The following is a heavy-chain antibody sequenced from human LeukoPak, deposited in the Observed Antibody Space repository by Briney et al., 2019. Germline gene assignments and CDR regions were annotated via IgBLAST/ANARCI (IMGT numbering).Heavy chain of an antibody. J-gene: IGHJ4*02. CDR2: IIPIFGTA. V-gene: IGHV1-69*13. CDR1: GYTFTSYY. CDR3: AREEKGDFDY. Sequence: ASVKVSCKASGYTFTSYYMHWVRQAPGQGLEWMGGIIPIFGTANYAQKFQGRVTITADESTSTAYMELSSLRSEDTAVYYCAREEKGDFDYWGQGTLVTVSS.